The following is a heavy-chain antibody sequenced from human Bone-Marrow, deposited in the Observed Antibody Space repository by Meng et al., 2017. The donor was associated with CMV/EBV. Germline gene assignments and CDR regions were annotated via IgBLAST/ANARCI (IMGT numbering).Heavy chain of an antibody. CDR2: INPNSGGT. Sequence: ASVKVSCKASGYTFTGYYMHWVRQAPGQGLEWMGWINPNSGGTNYAQKFQGRVTMTRDTSISTAYMELSRLRSDDTAVYYCARDSPTGDYYYYCGIDVRGQGTTVTVSS. CDR1: GYTFTGYY. J-gene: IGHJ6*02. D-gene: IGHD3-10*01. CDR3: ARDSPTGDYYYYCGIDV. V-gene: IGHV1-2*02.